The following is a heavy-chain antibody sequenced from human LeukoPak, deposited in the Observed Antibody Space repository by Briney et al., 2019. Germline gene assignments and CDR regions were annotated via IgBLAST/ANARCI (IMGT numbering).Heavy chain of an antibody. J-gene: IGHJ4*02. CDR3: ARESTLYDSSGYYAAPYLDY. V-gene: IGHV4-61*02. Sequence: SQTLSLTCTVSGGSINSGRYYWSWIRQPAGKGLEWIGRIYTSGSTNSNPSLRSRVTISVDTSKNQFSLKLSSVTAADTAVYYCARESTLYDSSGYYAAPYLDYWGQGTLVTVSS. CDR2: IYTSGST. D-gene: IGHD3-22*01. CDR1: GGSINSGRYY.